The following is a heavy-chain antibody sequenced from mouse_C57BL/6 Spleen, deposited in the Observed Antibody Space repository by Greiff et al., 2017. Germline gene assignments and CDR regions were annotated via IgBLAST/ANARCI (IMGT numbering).Heavy chain of an antibody. J-gene: IGHJ2*01. Sequence: QVQLQQPGAELVKPGASVKLSCKASGYTFTSYWMHWVKQRPGQGLEWIGNINPSNGGTNYNEKFKSKATLTVDKSSSTAYMQLSSLTSEDSAVYDGARNSPIYYYGSVDYWGQGTTLTVSA. CDR2: INPSNGGT. CDR1: GYTFTSYW. D-gene: IGHD1-1*01. V-gene: IGHV1-53*01. CDR3: ARNSPIYYYGSVDY.